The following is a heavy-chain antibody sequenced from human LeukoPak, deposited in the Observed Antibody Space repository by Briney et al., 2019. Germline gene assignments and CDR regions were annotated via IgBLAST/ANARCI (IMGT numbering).Heavy chain of an antibody. V-gene: IGHV4-59*01. CDR2: IYYSGST. Sequence: SETLSLTCTVSGGSIRSYYWSWIRQPPGKGLEWIGYIYYSGSTNYNPSLKSRVTISVDTSKNQFSLKLSSVTAADTAVYYCARGVYCTGGVCPFDYWGQGTLVTVSS. CDR3: ARGVYCTGGVCPFDY. CDR1: GGSIRSYY. J-gene: IGHJ4*02. D-gene: IGHD2-8*02.